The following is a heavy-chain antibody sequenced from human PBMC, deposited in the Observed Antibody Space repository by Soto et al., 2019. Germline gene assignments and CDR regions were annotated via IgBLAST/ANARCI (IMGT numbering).Heavy chain of an antibody. CDR3: ARDLKGQNSRPVYYGMDV. CDR2: IYYSGST. Sequence: PSETLSLTCAVSGGSISSGGYSWSWIRQPPGKGLEWIGYIYYSGSTYYNPSLKSRVTISVDTSKNQFSLKLSSVTAADTAVYYCARDLKGQNSRPVYYGMDVWGQGTTVTVSS. V-gene: IGHV4-30-2*05. CDR1: GGSISSGGYS. J-gene: IGHJ6*02.